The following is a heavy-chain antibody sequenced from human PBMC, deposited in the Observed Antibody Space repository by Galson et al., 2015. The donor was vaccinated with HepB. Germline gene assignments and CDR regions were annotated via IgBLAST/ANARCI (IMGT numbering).Heavy chain of an antibody. J-gene: IGHJ3*02. V-gene: IGHV3-48*02. Sequence: SLRLSCAASGFTFSRYSMNWVRQAPGKGLEWVSYISSSSSTIYYADSVKGRFTISRDNAKNSLYLQMNSLRDEDTAVYYCARDLVRGESAFDIWGQGTMVTVSS. CDR1: GFTFSRYS. D-gene: IGHD3-10*01. CDR2: ISSSSSTI. CDR3: ARDLVRGESAFDI.